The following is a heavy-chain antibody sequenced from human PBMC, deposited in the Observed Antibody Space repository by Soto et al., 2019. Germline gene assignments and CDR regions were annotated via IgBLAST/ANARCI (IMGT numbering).Heavy chain of an antibody. V-gene: IGHV1-18*01. D-gene: IGHD6-25*01. Sequence: QVTLVQSGAEVKKPGASVKVSCKASGYTFTSFVISWVRHAPGQGLEWMGWISASTGDTNSAQKFQGRLTMATDTSTNTAYMELRSLRSDDTAVYYCARAVFGVVPAATYIDHWGQGTRVSVSS. J-gene: IGHJ4*02. CDR1: GYTFTSFV. CDR2: ISASTGDT. CDR3: ARAVFGVVPAATYIDH.